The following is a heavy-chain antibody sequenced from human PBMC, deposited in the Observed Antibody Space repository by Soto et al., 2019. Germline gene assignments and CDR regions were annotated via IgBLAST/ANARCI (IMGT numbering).Heavy chain of an antibody. CDR2: IYTSGST. CDR1: GGSISSYY. J-gene: IGHJ5*02. V-gene: IGHV4-4*07. D-gene: IGHD2-2*01. CDR3: ARDAPIVVVPAATNWFDP. Sequence: QVQLQESGPGLVKPSETLSLTCTVSGGSISSYYWSWIRQPAGKGLEWIGRIYTSGSTNYNPSLKSRVTMSVDTSKNQFSLKLSSVTAADTAVYYGARDAPIVVVPAATNWFDPWGQGTLVTVSS.